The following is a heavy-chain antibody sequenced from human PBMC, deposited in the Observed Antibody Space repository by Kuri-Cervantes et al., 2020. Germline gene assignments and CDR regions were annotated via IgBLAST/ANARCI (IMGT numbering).Heavy chain of an antibody. CDR3: AKNDDGEDAFDI. CDR1: GFTFSSYG. CDR2: IRYDGSNK. J-gene: IGHJ3*02. D-gene: IGHD7-27*01. Sequence: GESLKISCAASGFTFSSYGMHWVRQAPGKGLEWVAFIRYDGSNKYYADSVKGRFTISRDNSKNTLYLQMNSLRTEDTAVYYCAKNDDGEDAFDIWGQGTMVTVSS. V-gene: IGHV3-30*02.